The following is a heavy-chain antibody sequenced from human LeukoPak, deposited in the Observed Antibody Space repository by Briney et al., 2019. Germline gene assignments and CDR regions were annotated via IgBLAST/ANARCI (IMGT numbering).Heavy chain of an antibody. Sequence: PGGSLRLSCAASGFTFSDYYMSWVRQAPGKGLEWVSYISSSGSTIYYADSVKGRFTISRDNAKNSLYLQMNSLRAEDTAVYYCARTSSTYYYDSSGFDPWGQGTLVTVSS. CDR2: ISSSGSTI. D-gene: IGHD3-22*01. J-gene: IGHJ5*02. CDR3: ARTSSTYYYDSSGFDP. V-gene: IGHV3-11*04. CDR1: GFTFSDYY.